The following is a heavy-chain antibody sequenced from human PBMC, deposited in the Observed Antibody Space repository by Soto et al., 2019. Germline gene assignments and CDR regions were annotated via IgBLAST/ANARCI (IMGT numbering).Heavy chain of an antibody. CDR1: GYSFTSYW. J-gene: IGHJ6*02. Sequence: PGESLKISCKGSGYSFTSYWIGWVRQMPGKGLEWMGIIYPGDSDTRYSPSFQGKVTISADKSISTAYLQWSSLKASDTAMYYCARGCARGGSCYYYYYGMDVWGQGTTVTVSS. D-gene: IGHD2-15*01. CDR3: ARGCARGGSCYYYYYGMDV. CDR2: IYPGDSDT. V-gene: IGHV5-51*03.